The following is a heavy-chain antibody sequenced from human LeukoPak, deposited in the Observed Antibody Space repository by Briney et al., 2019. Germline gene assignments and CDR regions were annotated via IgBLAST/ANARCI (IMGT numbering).Heavy chain of an antibody. CDR3: ARGLGGSYPFDC. V-gene: IGHV3-74*01. Sequence: GGSLRLSCAAPGFTLGNYWRDWVRQAQGRGLVWVSRINTDGSGTTYADSVKGRFTISRDNAKNPLYLQMNSLRADGTAAYFWARGLGGSYPFDCWGQGALVTVSS. J-gene: IGHJ4*02. D-gene: IGHD3-16*02. CDR1: GFTLGNYW. CDR2: INTDGSGT.